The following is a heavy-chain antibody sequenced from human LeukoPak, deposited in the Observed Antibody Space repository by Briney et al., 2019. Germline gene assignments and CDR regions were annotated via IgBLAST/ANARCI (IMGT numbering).Heavy chain of an antibody. V-gene: IGHV3-64*01. CDR3: ARAQTGATSYYFDD. D-gene: IGHD1-7*01. Sequence: GGSLRLSCAASGFPFSGYAMYWVRQAPGKGLEFVSGIHGNGGNTLYANSVKGRFTISRDNSKNTLYLQMGSLRGEDMAVHYCARAQTGATSYYFDDWGQGTLVTVSS. CDR2: IHGNGGNT. J-gene: IGHJ4*02. CDR1: GFPFSGYA.